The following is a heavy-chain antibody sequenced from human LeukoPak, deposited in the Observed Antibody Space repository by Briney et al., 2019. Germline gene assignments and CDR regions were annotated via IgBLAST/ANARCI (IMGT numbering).Heavy chain of an antibody. V-gene: IGHV4-61*02. CDR1: GGSISSSSYY. CDR3: ATHYSGYGGWFDP. CDR2: IYTSGST. J-gene: IGHJ5*02. Sequence: PSETLSLTCTVSGGSISSSSYYWGWIRQPAGKGLEWIGRIYTSGSTNYNPSLKSRVTMSVDTSKNQFSLKLSSVTAADTAVYYCATHYSGYGGWFDPWGQGTLVTVSS. D-gene: IGHD5-12*01.